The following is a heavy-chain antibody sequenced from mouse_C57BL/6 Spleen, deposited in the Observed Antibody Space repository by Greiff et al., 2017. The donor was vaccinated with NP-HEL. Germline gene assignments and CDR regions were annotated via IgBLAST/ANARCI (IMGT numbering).Heavy chain of an antibody. CDR3: ARCPSYYGSSYGFAY. CDR1: GYTFTSYW. J-gene: IGHJ3*01. V-gene: IGHV1-64*01. Sequence: VQLQQPGAELVKPGASVKLSCKASGYTFTSYWMHWVKQRPGQGLEWIGMIHPNSGSTNYNEKFKSKATLTVDKSSSTAYMQLSSLTSEDSAVYYCARCPSYYGSSYGFAYWGQGTLVTVSA. CDR2: IHPNSGST. D-gene: IGHD1-1*01.